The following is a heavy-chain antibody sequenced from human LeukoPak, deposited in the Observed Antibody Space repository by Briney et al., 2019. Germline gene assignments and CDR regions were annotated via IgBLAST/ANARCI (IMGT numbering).Heavy chain of an antibody. V-gene: IGHV3-64*01. CDR2: ISDNGDTT. J-gene: IGHJ4*02. CDR1: GFTFSSYA. Sequence: PGGSLRLSCAASGFTFSSYAMHWVRQAPGKGLEYVSAISDNGDTTYSANSVKGRFTISRDNSKNTLYLRMGSLRVEDMAVYYCTRNLPPALYYFDYWGQGTLVTVSS. CDR3: TRNLPPALYYFDY.